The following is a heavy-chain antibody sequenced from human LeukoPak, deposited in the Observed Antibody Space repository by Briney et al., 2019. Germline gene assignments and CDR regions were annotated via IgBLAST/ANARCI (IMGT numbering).Heavy chain of an antibody. V-gene: IGHV3-74*01. CDR3: ARGQDVSWFGELLFY. CDR1: GFTFSTYW. D-gene: IGHD3-10*01. CDR2: INSDESST. J-gene: IGHJ4*02. Sequence: GGSLRLSCAASGFTFSTYWMHWVRQAPGKGLVWVSRINSDESSTRYADSVKGRFTISRDNAKNTLYLQMNSLRAEDTAVYYCARGQDVSWFGELLFYWGQGTLVTVSS.